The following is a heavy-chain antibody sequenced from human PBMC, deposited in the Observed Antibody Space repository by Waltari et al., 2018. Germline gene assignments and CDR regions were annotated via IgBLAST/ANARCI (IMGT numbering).Heavy chain of an antibody. CDR1: GFTFSGPS. J-gene: IGHJ4*02. CDR2: IRREPYNYAT. Sequence: EVQVVESGGGLVQPGGSLKLSCATSGFTFSGPSIHWVRQTSGKGLEWVGRIRREPYNYATAYSASVKGRFTISRDDSKNTAFLQMNSLITEDTAVYYCSGGEVTGTDFWGQGTLVTVSS. D-gene: IGHD6-19*01. V-gene: IGHV3-73*01. CDR3: SGGEVTGTDF.